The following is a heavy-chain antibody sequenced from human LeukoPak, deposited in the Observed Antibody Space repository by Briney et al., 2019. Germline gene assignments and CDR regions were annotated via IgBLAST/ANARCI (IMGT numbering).Heavy chain of an antibody. CDR3: EKDHCIRCSEDDYFDY. CDR1: TCSFKGYG. V-gene: IGHV3-30*02. CDR2: IRSDGSNK. Sequence: PGGSLRLSCAASTCSFKGYGMHCVRQGPGKGLEWVAFIRSDGSNKYYADSVKGRFTVSRDNSKKTLYPQMNSLRGEDTAVYYCEKDHCIRCSEDDYFDYWGQGTLVTVSS. J-gene: IGHJ4*02. D-gene: IGHD2-15*01.